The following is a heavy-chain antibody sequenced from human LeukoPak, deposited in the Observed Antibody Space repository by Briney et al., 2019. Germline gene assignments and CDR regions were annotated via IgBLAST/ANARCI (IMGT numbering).Heavy chain of an antibody. V-gene: IGHV1-46*01. CDR1: GYTFTSYY. CDR3: ARGVGVWFGALGYNWFDP. CDR2: INPSGGST. J-gene: IGHJ5*02. D-gene: IGHD3-10*01. Sequence: ASVKVSCKASGYTFTSYYMHWVRQAPGQGLEWMGVINPSGGSTSYAQKFQGRVTMTRDMSTSTVYMELSSLRSEDTAVYYCARGVGVWFGALGYNWFDPWGQGTLVTVSS.